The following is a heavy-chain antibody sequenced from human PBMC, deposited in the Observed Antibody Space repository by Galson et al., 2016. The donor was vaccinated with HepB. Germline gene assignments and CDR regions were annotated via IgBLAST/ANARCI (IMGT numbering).Heavy chain of an antibody. Sequence: SVKVSCKASGYTFTSYAIHWVRQAPGQRLEWMGWINAGNGNTKYSQNFQGRVTISRDQSKNTVYLQMNTLRAEDTAVYFCARDFRDYFSYYFDYWGPGTLVTVSS. CDR3: ARDFRDYFSYYFDY. CDR2: INAGNGNT. V-gene: IGHV1-3*01. D-gene: IGHD3-16*01. J-gene: IGHJ4*02. CDR1: GYTFTSYA.